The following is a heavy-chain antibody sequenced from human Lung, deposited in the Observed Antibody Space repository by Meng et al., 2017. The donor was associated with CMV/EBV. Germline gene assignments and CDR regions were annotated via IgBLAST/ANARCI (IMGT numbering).Heavy chain of an antibody. J-gene: IGHJ4*02. Sequence: GGSLRLXFSSSGFSFSSYGMQWVRQAPGKGLEWVTFIRYDGNKKYYVDSVKGRFTISRDNSKNMLYLQMNSLRAEDTAVYYCAKDDSAYFDFRSGYSTPPDYXGQGXLVTVSS. CDR1: GFSFSSYG. D-gene: IGHD3-3*01. CDR2: IRYDGNKK. CDR3: AKDDSAYFDFRSGYSTPPDY. V-gene: IGHV3-30*02.